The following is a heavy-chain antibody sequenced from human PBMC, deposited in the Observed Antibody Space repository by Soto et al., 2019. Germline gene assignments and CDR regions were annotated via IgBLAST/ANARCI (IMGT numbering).Heavy chain of an antibody. CDR1: GCSIRSSSSY. D-gene: IGHD1-26*01. V-gene: IGHV4-39*01. J-gene: IGHJ6*02. Sequence: SATLSLTCPVSGCSIRSSSSYWGWIRQPPGKGLEWVGSIYYSGSTYYNPSLKSRVTISVDTSKNQFSLKLSSVTAADTAVYYCARHSWDPNYYYFGMDVLGQGTSVT. CDR3: ARHSWDPNYYYFGMDV. CDR2: IYYSGST.